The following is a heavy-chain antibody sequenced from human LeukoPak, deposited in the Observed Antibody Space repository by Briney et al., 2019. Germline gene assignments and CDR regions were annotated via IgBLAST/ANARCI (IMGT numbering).Heavy chain of an antibody. CDR3: ARDSHSSSWGDYYYFYYMDV. CDR2: ISYDGSNK. CDR1: GFTFSSYA. D-gene: IGHD6-13*01. Sequence: GGSLRLSCAASGFTFSSYAMHWVRQAPGKGLEWVAVISYDGSNKYYADSVKGRFTIPRDNSKNTLFLQMNSLRPEDTAMYYCARDSHSSSWGDYYYFYYMDVWGKGTTVTVSS. J-gene: IGHJ6*03. V-gene: IGHV3-30*04.